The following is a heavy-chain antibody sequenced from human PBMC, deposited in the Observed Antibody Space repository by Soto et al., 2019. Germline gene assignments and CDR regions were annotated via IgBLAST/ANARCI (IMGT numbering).Heavy chain of an antibody. V-gene: IGHV4-34*01. J-gene: IGHJ6*03. CDR1: GGSFSGYY. Sequence: SETLSLTCAVYGGSFSGYYWSWIRQPPGKGLEWIGEINHSGSTNYNPSLKSRVTISVDTSKNQFSLKLSSVTAADTAVYYCARGRRGAIIVLMVYAKGYYYMDVWGKGTTVTVSS. D-gene: IGHD2-8*01. CDR2: INHSGST. CDR3: ARGRRGAIIVLMVYAKGYYYMDV.